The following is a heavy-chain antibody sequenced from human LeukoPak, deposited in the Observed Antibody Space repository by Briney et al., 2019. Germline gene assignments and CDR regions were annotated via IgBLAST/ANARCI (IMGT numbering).Heavy chain of an antibody. Sequence: SETLSLTCTVSGDSLSSYYWSWIRQPPGKGLEWIGYIYYSGSTNYNPSLKSRVTISVDTSKNQFSLKLSSVTAADAAVYYCARVSLGYCSSTSCPAAVDSWGQGTLVTVSS. CDR3: ARVSLGYCSSTSCPAAVDS. V-gene: IGHV4-59*08. D-gene: IGHD2-2*01. CDR2: IYYSGST. J-gene: IGHJ5*01. CDR1: GDSLSSYY.